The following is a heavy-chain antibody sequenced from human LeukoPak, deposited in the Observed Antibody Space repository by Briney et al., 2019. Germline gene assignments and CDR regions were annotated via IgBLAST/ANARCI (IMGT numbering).Heavy chain of an antibody. V-gene: IGHV3-30*04. CDR3: AREQRGYDCYY. Sequence: GRSLRLSCAASGFNFNNYAMHWVRQAPGKGLEWVALITYDGSNEYYADSVKGRFTISRDDSKSTLYLQMNSLRGEDTAVYYCAREQRGYDCYYWGQGTLVTVSS. CDR2: ITYDGSNE. D-gene: IGHD5-12*01. CDR1: GFNFNNYA. J-gene: IGHJ4*02.